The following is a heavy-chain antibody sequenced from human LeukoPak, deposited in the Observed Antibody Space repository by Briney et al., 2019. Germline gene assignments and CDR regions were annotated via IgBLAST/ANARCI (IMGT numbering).Heavy chain of an antibody. J-gene: IGHJ5*01. V-gene: IGHV4-39*02. CDR2: IYFSGTP. CDR3: ARSSSWYAGAWFDS. CDR1: RGSIRTANYY. Sequence: SQTLSLTPTLSRGSIRTANYYCGSGRHPPGEWLEWLVSIYFSGTPYFNPSLKRRVSVSIDTSKNHFSLKVTSVNASDAAVYFCARSSSWYAGAWFDSWGQGTLVTVSS. D-gene: IGHD6-13*01.